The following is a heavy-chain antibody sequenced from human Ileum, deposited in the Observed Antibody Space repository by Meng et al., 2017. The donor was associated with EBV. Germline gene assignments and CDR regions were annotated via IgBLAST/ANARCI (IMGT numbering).Heavy chain of an antibody. D-gene: IGHD3-10*01. J-gene: IGHJ4*02. V-gene: IGHV1-3*01. CDR3: ARVTTSGSYYLDY. Sequence: QVQLVQSGAEVKKPGASVKVSCKASGYTFSTYAIHWVRQAPGQRLEWMGWINAGNGNTKYSQKFQDRLTITRDTSASTAYMELSSLRSEDTAVYYCARVTTSGSYYLDYWGQGTLVTVSS. CDR2: INAGNGNT. CDR1: GYTFSTYA.